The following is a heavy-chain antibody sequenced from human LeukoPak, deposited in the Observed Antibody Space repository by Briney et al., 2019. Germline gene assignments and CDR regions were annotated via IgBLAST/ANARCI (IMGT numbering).Heavy chain of an antibody. CDR3: ARDSSGYQ. D-gene: IGHD3-22*01. V-gene: IGHV3-7*01. CDR1: GFNFSTYW. CDR2: IKEDGSEK. J-gene: IGHJ4*02. Sequence: GGSLRLSCAASGFNFSTYWMSWVRQAPGKGLEWVANIKEDGSEKYYGGAVKGRFTISRDNAKNSLYLEMNSLRVDDTAVDYCARDSSGYQWGQGTLVTVSS.